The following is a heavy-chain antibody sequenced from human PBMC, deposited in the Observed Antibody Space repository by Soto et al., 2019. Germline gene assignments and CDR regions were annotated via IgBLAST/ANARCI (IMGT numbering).Heavy chain of an antibody. CDR3: ARETAAGGDH. V-gene: IGHV3-21*01. CDR2: ISTGSTFI. D-gene: IGHD6-13*01. CDR1: GFNFSTYT. Sequence: PGGSLRLSCAASGFNFSTYTMNWVRQAPGKGLEWVSSISTGSTFIYYADSVRGRFTISRDNAKNSLFLQMSSLRVEDTAVYYCARETAAGGDHWGQGTLVTVSS. J-gene: IGHJ4*02.